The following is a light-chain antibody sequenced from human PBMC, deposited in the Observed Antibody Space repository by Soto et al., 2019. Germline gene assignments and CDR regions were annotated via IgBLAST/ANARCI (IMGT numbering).Light chain of an antibody. CDR1: SSNIGSNY. CDR3: AAWDDSLSGSYV. V-gene: IGLV1-47*02. J-gene: IGLJ1*01. Sequence: VLTQPPSASGTPGQRVTISCCGSSSNIGSNYVYWYQQLPGTAPKLLIYSNNQRPSGVPDRFSGSKSGTSASLAISGLRSEDEADYYCAAWDDSLSGSYVFGTGTKVTVL. CDR2: SNN.